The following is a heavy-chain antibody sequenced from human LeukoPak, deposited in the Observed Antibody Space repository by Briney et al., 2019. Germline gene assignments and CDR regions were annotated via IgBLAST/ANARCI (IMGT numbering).Heavy chain of an antibody. V-gene: IGHV3-33*06. Sequence: GGSLRLSCVASGFYFSSYGMHWVRQTPAKGLEWVAVIWYDGSNKYYADSVKGRFTISRDNSENTVYLQMNNLRVDDTALYYCAKDFGYNSGANDYWGQGTPVTVST. D-gene: IGHD5-24*01. CDR1: GFYFSSYG. CDR2: IWYDGSNK. CDR3: AKDFGYNSGANDY. J-gene: IGHJ4*02.